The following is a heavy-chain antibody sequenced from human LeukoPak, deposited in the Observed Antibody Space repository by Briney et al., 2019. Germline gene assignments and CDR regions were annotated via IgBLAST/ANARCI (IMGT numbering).Heavy chain of an antibody. CDR3: ARAPGVHYDFWSGYKNNYYYYYMDV. V-gene: IGHV1-69*05. D-gene: IGHD3-3*01. J-gene: IGHJ6*03. Sequence: SVKVSCKASGGTFSSYAISWVRQAPGQGLEWMGGIIPIFGTANYAQKFQGRVTITTDESTSTAYMELSSLRSEDTAVYYCARAPGVHYDFWSGYKNNYYYYYMDVWGKGTTVTVSS. CDR1: GGTFSSYA. CDR2: IIPIFGTA.